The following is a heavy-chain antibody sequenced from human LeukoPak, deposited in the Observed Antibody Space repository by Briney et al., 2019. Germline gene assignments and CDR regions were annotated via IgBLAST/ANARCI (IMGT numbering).Heavy chain of an antibody. D-gene: IGHD6-19*01. CDR1: GGSFTGYY. CDR2: INHSGVT. V-gene: IGHV4-34*01. Sequence: SETLSLTCAVYGGSFTGYYWSWIRQPPGKGLEWIGEINHSGVTDYNPSLKSRVTISVDTSKNQFSLKLSSVTAADTAVYYCARWAYSTDWYQYFDKWGQGTLVTVSS. J-gene: IGHJ4*02. CDR3: ARWAYSTDWYQYFDK.